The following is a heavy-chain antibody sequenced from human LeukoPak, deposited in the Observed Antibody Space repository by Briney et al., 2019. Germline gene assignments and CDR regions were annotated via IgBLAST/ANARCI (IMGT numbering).Heavy chain of an antibody. J-gene: IGHJ4*02. V-gene: IGHV5-51*01. D-gene: IGHD6-13*01. Sequence: GESLKISCKGSGYSFTNYWIGWVRQMPGKGLEWMGIIYPGDFDTRYSPSFQGQVTISADKSINTAYLQWSSLKASGTAMYYCARGVAEAAVTKFDYWGQGTLVTVSS. CDR1: GYSFTNYW. CDR2: IYPGDFDT. CDR3: ARGVAEAAVTKFDY.